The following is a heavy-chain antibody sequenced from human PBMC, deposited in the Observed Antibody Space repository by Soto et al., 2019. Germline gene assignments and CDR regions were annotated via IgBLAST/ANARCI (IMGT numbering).Heavy chain of an antibody. D-gene: IGHD1-26*01. CDR3: STGSPFSGSVFDY. CDR1: GFTFSSYA. CDR2: IKSKSAGETT. Sequence: PGGSLRLSCAASGFTFSSYALSWVRQAPGEGLEWVGRIKSKSAGETTDYADPVKGRFTISRDDSKDTLYLHMDSLETGDTAVYYCSTGSPFSGSVFDYWGQGTLVTVSS. J-gene: IGHJ4*02. V-gene: IGHV3-15*05.